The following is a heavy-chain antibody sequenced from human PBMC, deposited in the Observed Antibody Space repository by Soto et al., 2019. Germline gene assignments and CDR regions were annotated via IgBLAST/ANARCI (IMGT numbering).Heavy chain of an antibody. CDR3: AREGSGLRFLEKAFDI. CDR1: GYTFTSYG. CDR2: ISAYNGNT. J-gene: IGHJ3*02. D-gene: IGHD3-3*01. Sequence: ASVKVSCKASGYTFTSYGISWVRQAPGQGLEWMGWISAYNGNTNYAQKLQGRVTMTTDTSTSTAYMELSSLRSEDTAVYYCAREGSGLRFLEKAFDIWGQGIMVTVS. V-gene: IGHV1-18*01.